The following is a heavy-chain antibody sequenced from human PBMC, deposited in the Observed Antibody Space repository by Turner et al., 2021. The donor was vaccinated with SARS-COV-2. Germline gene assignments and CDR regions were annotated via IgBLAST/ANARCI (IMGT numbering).Heavy chain of an antibody. D-gene: IGHD3-22*01. Sequence: QLQLQESGPGLVKPSETLSLTCTVSGVSISSSSYYWGWIRQPPGKGLEWIGSIYYSGSTYNNPYLKSRGTITVDTSKNQFSLKLSSVTAADTAVYYCARHKGDYDSSELLGWGQGTLVTVSS. CDR1: GVSISSSSYY. CDR2: IYYSGST. J-gene: IGHJ4*02. CDR3: ARHKGDYDSSELLG. V-gene: IGHV4-39*01.